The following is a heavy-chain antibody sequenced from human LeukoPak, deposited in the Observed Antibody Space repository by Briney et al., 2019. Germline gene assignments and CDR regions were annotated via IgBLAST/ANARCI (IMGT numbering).Heavy chain of an antibody. CDR1: GXTFTGYY. Sequence: KXSGXTFTGYYMHWVRQAPGQGLEWMGWINPNSGGTNYAQKFQGRVTITRDTSISTAYMELSRLRGGDTEVYEWEXXIXDYYDSSGPWGQGTLVTVSS. D-gene: IGHD3-22*01. CDR3: EXXIXDYYDSSGP. CDR2: INPNSGGT. J-gene: IGHJ5*02. V-gene: IGHV1-2*02.